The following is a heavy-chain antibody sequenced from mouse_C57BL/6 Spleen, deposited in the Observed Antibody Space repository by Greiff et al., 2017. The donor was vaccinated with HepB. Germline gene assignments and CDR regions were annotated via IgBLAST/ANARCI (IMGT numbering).Heavy chain of an antibody. Sequence: VKLQESGPGLVAPSQSLSITCTVSGFSLTSYGVDWVRQSPGKGLEWLGVIWGVGSTNYNSALKSRLSISKDNSKNQAFVKMNSLQTDDTAMYYCASEDDYDRFAYWGQGTLVTVSA. CDR2: IWGVGST. V-gene: IGHV2-6*01. D-gene: IGHD2-4*01. J-gene: IGHJ3*01. CDR1: GFSLTSYG. CDR3: ASEDDYDRFAY.